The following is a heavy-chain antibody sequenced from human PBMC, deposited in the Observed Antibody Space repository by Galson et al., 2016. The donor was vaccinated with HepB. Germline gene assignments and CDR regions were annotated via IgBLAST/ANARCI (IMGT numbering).Heavy chain of an antibody. V-gene: IGHV5-51*01. D-gene: IGHD6-13*01. CDR2: IYPGDSDT. CDR1: GYKFTSYW. Sequence: QSGAEVKKPGESLKTSCQGSGYKFTSYWIGWVRQVPGEGLEWMGTIYPGDSDTRYSPSFQGQVTISVDKSISTAYLQWSSLKASDSAMYYCARHELHSNSWYMDSWGQGTLVTVSS. CDR3: ARHELHSNSWYMDS. J-gene: IGHJ4*02.